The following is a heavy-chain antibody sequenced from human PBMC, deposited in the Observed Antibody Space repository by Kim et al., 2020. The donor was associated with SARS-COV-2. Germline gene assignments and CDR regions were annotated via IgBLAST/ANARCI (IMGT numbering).Heavy chain of an antibody. D-gene: IGHD3-3*01. CDR1: GYTFTSYY. Sequence: ASVKVSCKASGYTFTSYYMHWVRQAPGQGLEWMGIINPSGGSTSYAQKFQGRVTMTRDTSTSTVYMELSSLRSEDTAVYYCARPSEVLYHPAGWYFDYWGQGTLVTVSS. V-gene: IGHV1-46*01. CDR3: ARPSEVLYHPAGWYFDY. J-gene: IGHJ4*02. CDR2: INPSGGST.